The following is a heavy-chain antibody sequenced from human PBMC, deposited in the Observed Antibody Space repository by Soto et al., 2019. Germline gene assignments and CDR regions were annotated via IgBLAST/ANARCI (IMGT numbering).Heavy chain of an antibody. V-gene: IGHV3-64*01. CDR3: AEALERYDILTGYSLSYYYYYGMDV. CDR1: GFTFSNYE. D-gene: IGHD3-9*01. J-gene: IGHJ6*02. CDR2: ISNNGAHT. Sequence: PGGSLRLSCAASGFTFSNYEMHWVRQAPGKGLEYVSGISNNGAHTDYAKSVKGRFTISRDNSENTLYLQMNSLRAEDTAVYYCAEALERYDILTGYSLSYYYYYGMDVWGQGTTVTVSS.